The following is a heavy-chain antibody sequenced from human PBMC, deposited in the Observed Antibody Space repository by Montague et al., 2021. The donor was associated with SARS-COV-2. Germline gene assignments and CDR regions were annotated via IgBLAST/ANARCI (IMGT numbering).Heavy chain of an antibody. CDR3: ARASGKKTIFGVVISYFDY. Sequence: TRSLTCTVSGGSISSGGYYWSWIRQHPRKGLEWIGYIYYSGSTYYNPSLKSRVTISVDTSKNQFSLKLSSVTAADTAVYYCARASGKKTIFGVVISYFDYWGQGTLVTVSS. V-gene: IGHV4-31*03. J-gene: IGHJ4*02. CDR1: GGSISSGGYY. CDR2: IYYSGST. D-gene: IGHD3-3*01.